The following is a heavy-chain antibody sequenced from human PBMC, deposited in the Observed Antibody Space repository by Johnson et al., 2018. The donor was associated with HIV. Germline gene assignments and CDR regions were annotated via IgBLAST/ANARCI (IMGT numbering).Heavy chain of an antibody. CDR3: ARLGLTDAFDI. Sequence: VQLLDSGGGLVQPGGSLRLSCAASGFTVTTYYMSWVRQAPGNGLDWVSVIYSAGRPSYAASVKGRFTISSDNSKNTLYLQMHSLRAEDTAVYYYARLGLTDAFDIWDQGTMVTVSP. D-gene: IGHD2-8*01. V-gene: IGHV3-66*01. J-gene: IGHJ3*02. CDR1: GFTVTTYY. CDR2: IYSAGRP.